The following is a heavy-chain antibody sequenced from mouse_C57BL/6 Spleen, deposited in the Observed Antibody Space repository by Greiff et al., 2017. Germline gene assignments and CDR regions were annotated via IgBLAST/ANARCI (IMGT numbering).Heavy chain of an antibody. V-gene: IGHV1-18*01. CDR2: INPNNGGT. Sequence: VQLQQSGPELVKPGASVKIPCKASGYTFTDYNMDWVKQSHGKSLEWIGDINPNNGGTFYNQKFKGKSTLAEDKSSSTAYMELRSLTSEDTAVYYCARSSAYYFDYWGQGTTLTVAS. CDR1: GYTFTDYN. J-gene: IGHJ2*01. CDR3: ARSSAYYFDY.